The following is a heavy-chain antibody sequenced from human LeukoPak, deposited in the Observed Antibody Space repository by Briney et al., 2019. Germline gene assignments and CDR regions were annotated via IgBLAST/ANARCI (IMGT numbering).Heavy chain of an antibody. CDR3: AKDGLPVLLWFGELAAFDI. CDR1: GFTFSSCA. Sequence: GGSLRLSCAASGFTFSSCAMSWVRQAPGKGLEWVAVISYDGSNKYYADSVKGRFTISRDNSKNTLYLQMNSLRAEDTAVYYCAKDGLPVLLWFGELAAFDIWGQGTMVTVSS. CDR2: ISYDGSNK. V-gene: IGHV3-30*18. D-gene: IGHD3-10*01. J-gene: IGHJ3*02.